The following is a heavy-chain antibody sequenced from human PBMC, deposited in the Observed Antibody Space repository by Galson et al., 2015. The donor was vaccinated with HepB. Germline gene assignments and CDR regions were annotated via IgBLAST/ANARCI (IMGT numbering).Heavy chain of an antibody. CDR1: GFSFADYA. CDR3: TRSLSGRAVFDY. Sequence: SLRLSCAGSGFSFADYAMTWYRQAPGKGLEWVGFIRSKAYGGTTEYAASVKGRSTISRDDSKSIAYLQMHSLRTEDTALYYCTRSLSGRAVFDYWGQGTLVTVSS. V-gene: IGHV3-49*03. CDR2: IRSKAYGGTT. D-gene: IGHD6-25*01. J-gene: IGHJ4*02.